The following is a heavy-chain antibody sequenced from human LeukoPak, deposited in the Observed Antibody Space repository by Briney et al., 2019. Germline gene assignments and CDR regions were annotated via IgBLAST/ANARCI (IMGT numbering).Heavy chain of an antibody. D-gene: IGHD2-15*01. Sequence: ASVKLSCKASGYTFTSYYMHWVRQAPGQGIEWMGIINPSGGSTSDAQKFQDRVTTTRDTSTSTVYMELSSLRSEDTAVYYCARDYCSGGSCYFDYWGQGTLVTVSS. V-gene: IGHV1-46*01. CDR3: ARDYCSGGSCYFDY. CDR2: INPSGGST. J-gene: IGHJ4*02. CDR1: GYTFTSYY.